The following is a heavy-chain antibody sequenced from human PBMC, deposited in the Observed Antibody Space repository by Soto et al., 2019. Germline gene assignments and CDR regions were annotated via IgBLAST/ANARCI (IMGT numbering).Heavy chain of an antibody. CDR3: ARGVRLGYYDSSGYYDFFDY. CDR1: GGSISSYY. D-gene: IGHD3-22*01. CDR2: IYYSGST. Sequence: SETLSLTCTVSGGSISSYYWSWIRQPPGKGLEWIGYIYYSGSTNYNPSLKSRVTISVDRSKNQFSLKLSSVTAADTAVYYCARGVRLGYYDSSGYYDFFDYWGQGTLVTVSS. J-gene: IGHJ4*02. V-gene: IGHV4-59*12.